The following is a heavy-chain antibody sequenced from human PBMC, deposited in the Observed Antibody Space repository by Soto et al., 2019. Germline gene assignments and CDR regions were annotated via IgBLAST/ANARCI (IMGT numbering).Heavy chain of an antibody. V-gene: IGHV1-18*04. Sequence: ASVKVSCKASGYTFTSYGISWVRQAPGQGLEWMGWISAYNGNTNYAQKLQGRVTMTTDTSTSTAYMELRSLRSDDTAVYYCARAGYCGGDCYSFIDYWGQGTLVTVSS. CDR1: GYTFTSYG. J-gene: IGHJ4*02. CDR2: ISAYNGNT. CDR3: ARAGYCGGDCYSFIDY. D-gene: IGHD2-21*02.